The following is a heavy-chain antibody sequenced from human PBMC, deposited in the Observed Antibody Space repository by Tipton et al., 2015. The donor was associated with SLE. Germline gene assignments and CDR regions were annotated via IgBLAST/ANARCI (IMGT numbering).Heavy chain of an antibody. CDR1: RGSFSGYH. D-gene: IGHD6-6*01. V-gene: IGHV4-34*01. Sequence: TLSLTCTIYRGSFSGYHWSWIRQPPGKGLEWIGEINYSGSTNYNPSLKSRVTISIGTSKNQFSLRLSSVTAADTAVYYCATEARIAARGDYYFYTDVWGNGTTVTISS. CDR3: ATEARIAARGDYYFYTDV. J-gene: IGHJ6*03. CDR2: INYSGST.